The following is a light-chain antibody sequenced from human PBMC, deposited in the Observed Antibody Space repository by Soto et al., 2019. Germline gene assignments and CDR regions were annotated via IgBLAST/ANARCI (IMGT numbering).Light chain of an antibody. CDR1: QSVSRS. V-gene: IGKV1-5*01. CDR3: QQYKSYKP. CDR2: DVS. J-gene: IGKJ1*01. Sequence: DLQMTQSPSTLSASLGDRVTIACRASQSVSRSLAWYQQKPGKAPKLLISDVSDLKSGVPSRFSGSGSGTEFTLTISSLQPDDFATYYCQQYKSYKPFGQGTKVEIK.